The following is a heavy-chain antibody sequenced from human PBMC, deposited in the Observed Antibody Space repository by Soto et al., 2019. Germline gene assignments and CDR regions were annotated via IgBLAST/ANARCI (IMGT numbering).Heavy chain of an antibody. CDR1: GYTFTSHD. J-gene: IGHJ5*02. CDR3: ASDMSTT. D-gene: IGHD2-2*01. V-gene: IGHV1-8*01. Sequence: QVQLVQSGAEVKKPGASVKVSCKASGYTFTSHDINWMRQATGQGLEWMGWMNPNSGHTNYAQKFQGRVXMTRDTSISTADMELTNLRSEDTAIYYCASDMSTTWGQGTLVTVSS. CDR2: MNPNSGHT.